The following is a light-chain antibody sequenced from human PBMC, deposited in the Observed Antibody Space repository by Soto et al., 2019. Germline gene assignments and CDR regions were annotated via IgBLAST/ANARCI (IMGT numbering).Light chain of an antibody. CDR1: QSISSN. CDR2: GES. CDR3: QHANSFPLT. J-gene: IGKJ4*01. Sequence: EIIMTQSPATLSVSPGERATLSCRASQSISSNLAWYQQKPGQAPRLLIYGESTRATGIPVRFSGSVSGTEFTLTISSLQPEDFATYYCQHANSFPLTFGGGTKVDIK. V-gene: IGKV3-15*01.